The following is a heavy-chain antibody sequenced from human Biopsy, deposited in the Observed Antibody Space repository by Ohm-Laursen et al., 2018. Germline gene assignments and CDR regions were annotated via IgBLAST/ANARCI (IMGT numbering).Heavy chain of an antibody. Sequence: SSVKVSCKSSGYTLTGYAMHWVRQAPGQGLEWMGWINPKSGGTHYLEKFRGRVTMTRDTSISTAYMEVSSLRSDDTAVYYCAIDGNDFLTDYLKIDQWGQGTLVTVSS. D-gene: IGHD3-9*01. CDR3: AIDGNDFLTDYLKIDQ. J-gene: IGHJ4*02. CDR2: INPKSGGT. V-gene: IGHV1-2*02. CDR1: GYTLTGYA.